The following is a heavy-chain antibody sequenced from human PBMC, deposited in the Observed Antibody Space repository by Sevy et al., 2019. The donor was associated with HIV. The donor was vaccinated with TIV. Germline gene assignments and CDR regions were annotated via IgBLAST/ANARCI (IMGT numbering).Heavy chain of an antibody. V-gene: IGHV4-61*01. CDR3: VRDRIAAAGGYFDY. D-gene: IGHD6-13*01. Sequence: SETLSLTCTVSGGSVSSGNSYWSWIRQPPGTGLEWLGYISYIGSTNYNPAIKSRVTISVDTSKNQLSLRLRSLTAADTAIYYCVRDRIAAAGGYFDYWAQVTLVTVSS. CDR1: GGSVSSGNSY. CDR2: ISYIGST. J-gene: IGHJ4*02.